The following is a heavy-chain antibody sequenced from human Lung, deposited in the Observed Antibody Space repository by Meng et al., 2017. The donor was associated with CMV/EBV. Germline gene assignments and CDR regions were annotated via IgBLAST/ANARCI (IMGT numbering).Heavy chain of an antibody. V-gene: IGHV4-39*07. Sequence: SETLSLTXTVSGGSISNSSYYWGWIRQPPGKGLEWIGSIYYSGSTYYNPSLKSRVTISVDTSKNQFSLKLSSVTAADTAVYYCARYLITFGGVIVSDYWGQGTLVTVSS. CDR3: ARYLITFGGVIVSDY. J-gene: IGHJ4*02. D-gene: IGHD3-16*02. CDR2: IYYSGST. CDR1: GGSISNSSYY.